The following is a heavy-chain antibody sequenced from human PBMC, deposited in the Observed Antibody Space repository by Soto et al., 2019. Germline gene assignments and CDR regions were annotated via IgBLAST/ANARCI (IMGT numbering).Heavy chain of an antibody. CDR3: ARDRGRGGSYYIYFYGMDV. D-gene: IGHD1-26*01. CDR1: GYTFTTYY. V-gene: IGHV1-46*01. CDR2: INPSGGSK. J-gene: IGHJ6*02. Sequence: QVQVVQSGAEVKKPGASVKVSCKASGYTFTTYYIHWVRQAPGQGLEWMGEINPSGGSKNYAQKFQGRVTMTRDTSTSTVYMELSSLRSEDTAVYYCARDRGRGGSYYIYFYGMDVWGQGTTVTVSS.